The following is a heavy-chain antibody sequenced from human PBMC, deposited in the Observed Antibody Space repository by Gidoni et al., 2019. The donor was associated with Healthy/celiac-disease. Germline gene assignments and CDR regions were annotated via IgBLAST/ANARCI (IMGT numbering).Heavy chain of an antibody. D-gene: IGHD5-12*01. J-gene: IGHJ4*02. CDR2: ISYDGSNK. V-gene: IGHV3-30*18. CDR3: AKVYHSGYDSAYYFDY. Sequence: QVQLVESGGGVVQPGRSLRLSCAASGLTFSSYGMHWVRQAPGKGLEWVAVISYDGSNKYYADSVKGRFTISRDNSKNTLYLQMNSLRAEDTAVYYCAKVYHSGYDSAYYFDYWGQGTLVTVSS. CDR1: GLTFSSYG.